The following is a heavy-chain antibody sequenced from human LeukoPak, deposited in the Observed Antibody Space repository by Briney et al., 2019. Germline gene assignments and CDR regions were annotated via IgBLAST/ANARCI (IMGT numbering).Heavy chain of an antibody. Sequence: GGSLRLSCAASGFTFSTNWMHWVRQAPGKGLVWVSRIKGDGSITNYADSVKGRFTISRDNAKNTLYLQMNILRAEDTAVYYCARENWYLDYWGQGTLVTVSS. CDR1: GFTFSTNW. CDR3: ARENWYLDY. J-gene: IGHJ4*02. D-gene: IGHD1-1*01. V-gene: IGHV3-74*01. CDR2: IKGDGSIT.